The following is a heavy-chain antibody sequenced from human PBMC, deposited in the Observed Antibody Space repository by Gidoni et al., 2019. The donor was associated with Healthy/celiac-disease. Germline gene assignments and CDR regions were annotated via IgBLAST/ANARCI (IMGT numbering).Heavy chain of an antibody. CDR3: TTEYSYGPAGNDY. CDR1: GFTFSNVW. CDR2: IKSKTDGGTT. V-gene: IGHV3-15*01. D-gene: IGHD5-18*01. Sequence: EVQLVESGGGLVKPGGSLRLSCAASGFTFSNVWLSLVRQAPGKGPAWVGRIKSKTDGGTTDYAAPVKGRFTISRDDSKNTLYLQMNSLKTEDTAVYYCTTEYSYGPAGNDYWGQGTLVTVSS. J-gene: IGHJ4*02.